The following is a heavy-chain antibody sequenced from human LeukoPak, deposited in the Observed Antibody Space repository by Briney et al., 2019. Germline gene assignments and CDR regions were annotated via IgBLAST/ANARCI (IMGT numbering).Heavy chain of an antibody. Sequence: GGSLRLSCAASGFTFSSYWMSWVRQAPGKGLEWVANIKQDGSEKYYVDSVKGRFTISRDNAKNSLYLQMNSLRAEDTAVYYCAKTPVRASYYYYMDVWGKGTTVTVSS. CDR1: GFTFSSYW. J-gene: IGHJ6*03. D-gene: IGHD4-23*01. V-gene: IGHV3-7*03. CDR2: IKQDGSEK. CDR3: AKTPVRASYYYYMDV.